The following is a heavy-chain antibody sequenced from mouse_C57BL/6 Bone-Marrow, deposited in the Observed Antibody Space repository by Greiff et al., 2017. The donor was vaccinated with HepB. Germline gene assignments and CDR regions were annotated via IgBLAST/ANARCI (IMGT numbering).Heavy chain of an antibody. CDR1: GYSITSDY. J-gene: IGHJ1*03. CDR3: ARGYYSNYHWYFDV. Sequence: EVKLMESGPGLAKPSQTLSLTCSVPGYSITSDYWNWIRKFPGNKLEYMGYIRYSGSTYYNPSLKSRISITRDTSKNQYYLQLNSVTTEDTATYYCARGYYSNYHWYFDVWGTGTTVTVSS. CDR2: IRYSGST. D-gene: IGHD2-5*01. V-gene: IGHV3-8*01.